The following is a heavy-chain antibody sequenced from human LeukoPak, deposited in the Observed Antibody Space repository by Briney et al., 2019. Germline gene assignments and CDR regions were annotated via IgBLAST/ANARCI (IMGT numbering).Heavy chain of an antibody. V-gene: IGHV1-24*01. J-gene: IGHJ1*01. Sequence: ASVKVSCKGSGYTLTELSMHWVRQAPGKGLEWMGGFDPEDGETIYAQKFQGRVTMTEDTSTDTAYMELSSLRSEDTAVYYCATVKKEAYCSGGSCYSPSEYFQHWGQGTLVTVSS. CDR1: GYTLTELS. CDR2: FDPEDGET. CDR3: ATVKKEAYCSGGSCYSPSEYFQH. D-gene: IGHD2-15*01.